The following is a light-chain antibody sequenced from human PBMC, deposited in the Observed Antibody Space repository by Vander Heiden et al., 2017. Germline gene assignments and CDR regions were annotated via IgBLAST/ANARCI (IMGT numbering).Light chain of an antibody. Sequence: EIVLTQFPATLSLSPGETATLSCRASQSVGSSLVWYQQKPGQAPRLLTLDASTRATGVPARFSGGGSGTDFTLTISRLEPEDLAVYYCQQCDNLGLTFGQGTLLELK. J-gene: IGKJ5*01. CDR1: QSVGSS. CDR2: DAS. V-gene: IGKV3-11*01. CDR3: QQCDNLGLT.